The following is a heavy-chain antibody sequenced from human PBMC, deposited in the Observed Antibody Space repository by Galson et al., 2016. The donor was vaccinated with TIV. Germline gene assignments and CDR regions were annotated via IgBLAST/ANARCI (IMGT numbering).Heavy chain of an antibody. Sequence: KVSCKASGGTFNSYGISWVRQAPGQGLQWMGGIIPVFGTTKYSQDFQGRVAVTADESTGTAYMELSGLRFDDTAVYFCARSRGHSYGYVDPWGQGTLVTVSA. CDR3: ARSRGHSYGYVDP. J-gene: IGHJ5*02. CDR1: GGTFNSYG. V-gene: IGHV1-69*01. D-gene: IGHD5-18*01. CDR2: IIPVFGTT.